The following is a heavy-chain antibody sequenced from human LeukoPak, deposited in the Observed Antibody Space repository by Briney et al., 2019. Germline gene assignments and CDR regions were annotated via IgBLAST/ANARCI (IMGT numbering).Heavy chain of an antibody. V-gene: IGHV4-31*03. CDR2: IYYSGST. D-gene: IGHD3-10*01. CDR1: GGSISSCGYY. Sequence: SETLSLTCTVSGGSISSCGYYWSWIRQHPGKGLEWIGYIYYSGSTYYNPSLKSRVTISVDTSKNQFSLKLSSVTAADTAVYYCARAANSDWFDPWGQGTLVTVSS. J-gene: IGHJ5*02. CDR3: ARAANSDWFDP.